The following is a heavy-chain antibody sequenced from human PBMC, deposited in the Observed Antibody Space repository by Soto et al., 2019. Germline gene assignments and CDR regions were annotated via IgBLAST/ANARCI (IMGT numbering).Heavy chain of an antibody. CDR2: IWYDGSKK. V-gene: IGHV3-33*01. J-gene: IGHJ4*02. CDR1: GFTFSPYG. D-gene: IGHD5-18*01. Sequence: GGSLRLSCAAAGFTFSPYGMHWVRQAPGKGLEWVAVIWYDGSKKYYADSVKGRFTISRDNSKNTVYLQMNSLNTEDTAVYYCTTEGYTYGHHAIDSWGQGTLVTVSS. CDR3: TTEGYTYGHHAIDS.